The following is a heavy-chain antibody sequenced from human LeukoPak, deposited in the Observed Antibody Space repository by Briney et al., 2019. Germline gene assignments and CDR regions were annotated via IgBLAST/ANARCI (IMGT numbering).Heavy chain of an antibody. CDR3: ARDPGSGYEEHFDY. V-gene: IGHV3-23*01. Sequence: GASVKVSCKASGGTFTSYAMSWVRQAPGKGLEWVSAISDSGNTYHADSVKGRFTISRYNAKYSLYLQMNSLRAEDTAVYYCARDPGSGYEEHFDYWGQGTLVTVSS. D-gene: IGHD5-12*01. J-gene: IGHJ4*02. CDR2: ISDSGNT. CDR1: GGTFTSYA.